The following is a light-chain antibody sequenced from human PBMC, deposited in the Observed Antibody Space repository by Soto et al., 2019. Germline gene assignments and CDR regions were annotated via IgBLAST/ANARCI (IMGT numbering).Light chain of an antibody. Sequence: EIVLTQFPGALSLSPGERVTLSCRASQTVSNTYLAWYQQKSGQAPKFLIYGASNRATGIPDRLSGSGSGTDFTLTISRLEPEDFAVYYCQQYGALPPTFDGGTKVEIK. CDR1: QTVSNTY. CDR2: GAS. CDR3: QQYGALPPT. V-gene: IGKV3-20*01. J-gene: IGKJ4*01.